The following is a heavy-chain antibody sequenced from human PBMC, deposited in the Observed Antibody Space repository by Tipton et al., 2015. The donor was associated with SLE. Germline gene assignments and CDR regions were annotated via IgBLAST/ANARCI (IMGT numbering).Heavy chain of an antibody. CDR1: GVTFSNYG. CDR2: ISYDGSNK. Sequence: SGVTFSNYGMHWVRQAPGKGLEWVAAISYDGSNKYYADSVKGRFTISRDNSKNTLYLQMNSLRAEDTAVYYCAGGLLWFREPFDYWGQGTLVAVSS. V-gene: IGHV3-30*19. CDR3: AGGLLWFREPFDY. J-gene: IGHJ4*02. D-gene: IGHD3-10*01.